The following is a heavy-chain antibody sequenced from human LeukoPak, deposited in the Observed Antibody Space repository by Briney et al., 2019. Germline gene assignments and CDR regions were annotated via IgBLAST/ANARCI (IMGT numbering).Heavy chain of an antibody. Sequence: GASVKVSCKASGYTFSGYYMHWVRQAPGQGLEWMGRINSNSGGTNYAQKFHDRVTMTRDTSISTAYMELSRLKSDDTAVYYCAREVSGDPGDYWGQGTLVTVSS. D-gene: IGHD7-27*01. CDR3: AREVSGDPGDY. CDR2: INSNSGGT. CDR1: GYTFSGYY. J-gene: IGHJ4*02. V-gene: IGHV1-2*06.